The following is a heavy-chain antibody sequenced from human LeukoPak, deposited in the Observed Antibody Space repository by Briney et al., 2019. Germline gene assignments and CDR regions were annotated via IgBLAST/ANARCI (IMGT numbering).Heavy chain of an antibody. CDR3: AKDILAAGLFFDY. J-gene: IGHJ4*02. D-gene: IGHD6-13*01. CDR1: GFIFSDYY. V-gene: IGHV3-11*01. Sequence: GGSLRLSCAASGFIFSDYYMGWVRQAPGKGLEWVSYISIKGSSSTTYYADSVKGRFTISRDDAQNSLYLQMNSLRADDTAVYYCAKDILAAGLFFDYWGQGILVTVSS. CDR2: ISIKGSSSTT.